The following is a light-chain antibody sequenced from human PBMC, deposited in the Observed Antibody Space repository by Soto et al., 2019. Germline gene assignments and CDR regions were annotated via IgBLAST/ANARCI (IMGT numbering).Light chain of an antibody. CDR2: GAS. CDR1: QSVSSSY. Sequence: EIVLTQSPGTLSLSPGERATLSCRASQSVSSSYLAWYQQKPGQAPRLLIYGASTRATGIPDRFSGGGSGTDFTLTISRLEPKDFAVYYCQHRSIWPVSFGQGTRLEIK. V-gene: IGKV3D-20*02. J-gene: IGKJ5*01. CDR3: QHRSIWPVS.